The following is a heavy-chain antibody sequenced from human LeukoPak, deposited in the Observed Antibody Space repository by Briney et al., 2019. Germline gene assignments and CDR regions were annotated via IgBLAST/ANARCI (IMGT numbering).Heavy chain of an antibody. CDR2: IYTTGGT. Sequence: SEALSLTCTVSGVSIAKTSYYWSWLRQPAGKGLEWIGRIYTTGGTDYNPSLKSRVTISLDTAKNQFSLKMASVSAADTAVYYCARRHAGHAYSGQGTLVTVSS. V-gene: IGHV4-61*02. CDR3: ARRHAGHAY. J-gene: IGHJ1*01. CDR1: GVSIAKTSYY. D-gene: IGHD2-2*01.